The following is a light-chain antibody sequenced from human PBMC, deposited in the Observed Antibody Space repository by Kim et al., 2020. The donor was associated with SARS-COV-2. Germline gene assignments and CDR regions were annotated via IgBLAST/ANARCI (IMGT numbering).Light chain of an antibody. CDR3: QQSYTIALT. CDR1: QTISSS. CDR2: AAS. J-gene: IGKJ4*01. Sequence: ASVGEIVTTTCQASQTISSSFNWYRQNPGKVPELLIHAASRLQSRVPSRFSGSGSGTDFTLTISRLQPEDLATYCSQQSYTIALTFGGGTKMDIK. V-gene: IGKV1-39*01.